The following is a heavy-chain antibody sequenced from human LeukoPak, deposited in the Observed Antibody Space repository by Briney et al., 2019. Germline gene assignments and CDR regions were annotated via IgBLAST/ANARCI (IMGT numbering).Heavy chain of an antibody. CDR1: GSTFTSYW. CDR2: IYPGDSDT. CDR3: ARRDIAVAGNAFDI. J-gene: IGHJ3*02. Sequence: GGSLQISWEGSGSTFTSYWIAWVRQMPGKGLEWMGIIYPGDSDTRYSPSFKGQVTISDDKSINTAYLQWSSLKASHTAMYYCARRDIAVAGNAFDIWGQGTMVTVSS. V-gene: IGHV5-51*01. D-gene: IGHD6-19*01.